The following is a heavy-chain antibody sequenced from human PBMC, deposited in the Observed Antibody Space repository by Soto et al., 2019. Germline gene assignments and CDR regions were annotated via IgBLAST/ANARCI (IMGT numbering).Heavy chain of an antibody. CDR1: GGSLSSSSYY. CDR3: ARPKSGNVDSLSRRGFDP. D-gene: IGHD1-1*01. CDR2: IYYSGST. Sequence: SETLSLTCTVSGGSLSSSSYYWVWIRQPPGKGLERIGSIYYSGSTYYNTSLKSRVTISVDTSKNHFSLKLSSVTAADTAVYYFARPKSGNVDSLSRRGFDPCGQGNLLTVSS. V-gene: IGHV4-39*01. J-gene: IGHJ5*02.